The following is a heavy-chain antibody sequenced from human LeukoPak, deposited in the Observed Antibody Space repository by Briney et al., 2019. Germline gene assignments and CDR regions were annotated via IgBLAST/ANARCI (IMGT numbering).Heavy chain of an antibody. V-gene: IGHV3-74*01. J-gene: IGHJ6*02. Sequence: PGGSLRLSCAASGFTFSNYWMNWVRQAPGKGLVWVSRINSDGSSTSYADSVKGRFTISRDNAKNTLYLQMNSLRAEDTAVYHCVRDQVVVVPAATGGRYYYYGMDVWGQGTTVTVSS. CDR3: VRDQVVVVPAATGGRYYYYGMDV. CDR2: INSDGSST. D-gene: IGHD2-2*01. CDR1: GFTFSNYW.